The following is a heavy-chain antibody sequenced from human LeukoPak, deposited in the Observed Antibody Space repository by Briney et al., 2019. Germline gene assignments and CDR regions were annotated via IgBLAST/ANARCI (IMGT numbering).Heavy chain of an antibody. CDR3: ARGLGPGSYIIDY. D-gene: IGHD3-10*01. CDR2: INNSSSAI. Sequence: GGSLRLSCAASGFTFSNYLLNWVRQAPGKGLEWLSYINNSSSAIFYADSVKGRFTISRDNAKSSLYLQMNSPRAGDTAVYYCARGLGPGSYIIDYWGQGTLVTVSS. V-gene: IGHV3-48*01. J-gene: IGHJ4*02. CDR1: GFTFSNYL.